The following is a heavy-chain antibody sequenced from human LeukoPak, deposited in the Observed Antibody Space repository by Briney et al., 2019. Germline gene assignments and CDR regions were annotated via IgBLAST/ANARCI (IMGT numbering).Heavy chain of an antibody. J-gene: IGHJ5*02. CDR3: ARAYSSSWYFNWFDP. CDR2: IYNSGST. CDR1: GYSISSGYF. D-gene: IGHD6-13*01. V-gene: IGHV4-38-2*02. Sequence: SETLSLTCTVSGYSISSGYFWGWIRQPPGKGLEWIGTIYNSGSTYYNASLESRVTISVDTSKNQFALKLSSVTAADTAVYYCARAYSSSWYFNWFDPWGQGTLVTVSS.